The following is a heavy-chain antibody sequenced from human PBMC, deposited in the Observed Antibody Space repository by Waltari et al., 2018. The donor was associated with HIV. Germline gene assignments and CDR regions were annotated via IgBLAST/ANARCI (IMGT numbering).Heavy chain of an antibody. J-gene: IGHJ6*02. CDR1: GLTFSRHA. CDR2: ISYDGSNK. CDR3: ARDVPVAGTGYYYYGMDV. V-gene: IGHV3-30-3*01. D-gene: IGHD6-19*01. Sequence: QVQLVESGGGVVQPGRSLRLSCAASGLTFSRHAMPWVHPAPGTGLEWVAVISYDGSNKYYADSVKGRFTISRDNSKNTLYLQMNSLRAEDTAVYYCARDVPVAGTGYYYYGMDVWGQGTTVTVSS.